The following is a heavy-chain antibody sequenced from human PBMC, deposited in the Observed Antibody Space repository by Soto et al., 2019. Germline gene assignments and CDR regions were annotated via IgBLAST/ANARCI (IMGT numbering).Heavy chain of an antibody. V-gene: IGHV4-4*02. CDR1: GGSISSSNW. Sequence: QVQLQESGPGLVKPSGTLSLTCAVSGGSISSSNWWSWVRQPPGKGLEWIGEIYHSGNTHYNPSLKSRVTMAVDKSRNQFSLKLSSVTAADTAVYYCARRWGEGRVDYWGQETLVTVSS. J-gene: IGHJ4*02. D-gene: IGHD3-10*01. CDR3: ARRWGEGRVDY. CDR2: IYHSGNT.